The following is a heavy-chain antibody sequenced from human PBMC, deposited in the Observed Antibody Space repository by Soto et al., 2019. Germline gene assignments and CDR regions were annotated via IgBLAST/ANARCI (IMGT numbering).Heavy chain of an antibody. Sequence: EVQLVESGGGLVKPGGSLRLSCAASGFAFSNAWMNWVRQAPGKGLEWVGRIKTGDGGGTADYAAPVQGRFSISRDDSRNTLYLQMDSLKTEDTAVYFCTTDEGGTRFCGQGTLVTVSS. CDR1: GFAFSNAW. D-gene: IGHD1-26*01. CDR2: IKTGDGGGTA. J-gene: IGHJ4*01. V-gene: IGHV3-15*07. CDR3: TTDEGGTRF.